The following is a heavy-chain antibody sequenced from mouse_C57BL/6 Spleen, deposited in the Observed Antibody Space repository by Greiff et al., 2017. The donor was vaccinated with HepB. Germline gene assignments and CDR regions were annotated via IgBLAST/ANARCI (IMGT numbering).Heavy chain of an antibody. D-gene: IGHD1-1*01. CDR2: INPGSGGT. CDR3: ARTYYYGSSYGTE. J-gene: IGHJ4*01. V-gene: IGHV1-54*01. CDR1: GYAFTNYL. Sequence: QVQLQQSGAELVRPGTSVKVSCKASGYAFTNYLIEWVKQRPGQGLEWIGVINPGSGGTNYNEKFKGKATLTADKSSSTAYMQLSSLTSEDSAVYFCARTYYYGSSYGTEWGQGTSVTVSS.